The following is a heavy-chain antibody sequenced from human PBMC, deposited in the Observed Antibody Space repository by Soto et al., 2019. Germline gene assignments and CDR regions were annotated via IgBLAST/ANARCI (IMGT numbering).Heavy chain of an antibody. CDR1: GFTFDDYA. D-gene: IGHD6-19*01. CDR2: ISWNSGSI. CDR3: AKDRGYSSGCLGYFDY. Sequence: EVQLVESGGGLVQPGRSLRLSCAASGFTFDDYAMHWVRQAPGKGLEWVSGISWNSGSIGYVDSVKGRFTISRDNAKNSLYLQMNSLRAEDTALYYCAKDRGYSSGCLGYFDYWGQGTLVTVSS. V-gene: IGHV3-9*01. J-gene: IGHJ4*02.